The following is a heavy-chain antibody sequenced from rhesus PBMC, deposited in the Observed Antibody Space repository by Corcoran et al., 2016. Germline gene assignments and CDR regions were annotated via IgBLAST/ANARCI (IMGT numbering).Heavy chain of an antibody. Sequence: QLQLQESGPGLVKPSETLSLTCAVSGGSISSNYWNWIRQPPGKGLEWIGRISGSGGSTHYNPSLKIRVTISTDTSKKEFSLKLTSVTAADTAVYYCAPIAAAGMGFDYWGQGALVTVSS. CDR1: GGSISSNY. CDR3: APIAAAGMGFDY. D-gene: IGHD6-25*01. J-gene: IGHJ4*01. V-gene: IGHV4-173*01. CDR2: ISGSGGST.